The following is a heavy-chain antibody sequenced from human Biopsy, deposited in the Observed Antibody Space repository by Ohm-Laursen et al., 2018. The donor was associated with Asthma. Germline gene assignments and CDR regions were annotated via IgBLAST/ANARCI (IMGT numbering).Heavy chain of an antibody. CDR1: GYTFTSYT. D-gene: IGHD6-19*01. V-gene: IGHV1-18*01. Sequence: ASVKVSCKASGYTFTSYTITWVRQAPGQALEWMGWISPDSGNTNYAQKLQGRVTMTTDTSTSTAYMELRSLRSDDTAVYYCARTLAAADPCDYWGQGTLVTVSS. J-gene: IGHJ4*02. CDR3: ARTLAAADPCDY. CDR2: ISPDSGNT.